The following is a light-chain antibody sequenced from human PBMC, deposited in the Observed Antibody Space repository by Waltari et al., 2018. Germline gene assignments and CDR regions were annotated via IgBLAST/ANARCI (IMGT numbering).Light chain of an antibody. J-gene: IGKJ4*01. Sequence: EIVLTQSPATLSLSPGERATLSCRASQDVASQLAWYQQKPGQAPRLLIYDASPRATGIPARFSGSGSGTDFTLTISSLETEDLAVYYCQQRSQWPITFGGGTKVEIK. CDR1: QDVASQ. CDR2: DAS. CDR3: QQRSQWPIT. V-gene: IGKV3D-11*01.